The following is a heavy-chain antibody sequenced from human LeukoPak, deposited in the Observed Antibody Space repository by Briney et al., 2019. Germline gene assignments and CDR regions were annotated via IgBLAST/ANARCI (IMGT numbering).Heavy chain of an antibody. CDR2: ISSSSSYI. V-gene: IGHV3-21*01. CDR3: ARERGGTIDY. J-gene: IGHJ4*02. D-gene: IGHD2-2*01. Sequence: PGGSLRLSCAASGFTFSSYSMNWVGQAPGKGLEWVSSISSSSSYIYYADSVKGRFTISRDNAKNSLYLQMNSPRAEDTAVYYCARERGGTIDYWGQGTLVTVSS. CDR1: GFTFSSYS.